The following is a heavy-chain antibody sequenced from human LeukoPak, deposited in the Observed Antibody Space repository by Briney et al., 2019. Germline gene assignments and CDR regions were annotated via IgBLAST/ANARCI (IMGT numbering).Heavy chain of an antibody. V-gene: IGHV3-48*01. Sequence: GGSLRLSCAASGFTFSSYSMNWVRQAPGKGLECVSYISSSSSTIYYADSVKGRFTISRDNSKNTLYLQMNSLRAEDTAVYYCARRAGAYSHPYDYWGQGTLVTVSS. D-gene: IGHD4/OR15-4a*01. CDR1: GFTFSSYS. J-gene: IGHJ4*02. CDR2: ISSSSSTI. CDR3: ARRAGAYSHPYDY.